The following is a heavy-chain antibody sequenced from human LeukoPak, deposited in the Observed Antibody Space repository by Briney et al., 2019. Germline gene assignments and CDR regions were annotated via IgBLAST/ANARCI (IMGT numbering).Heavy chain of an antibody. J-gene: IGHJ6*02. Sequence: GGSLRLSCAASGFTFSTYAIHWVRQAPGKGLEWVAVTSYDGSNKYYADSVKGRFTIARDNSKNTLYLQMNSLRAEDTAVYYCARDRLGGSYYFYYYGMDVWGQGTTVTVSS. CDR1: GFTFSTYA. CDR3: ARDRLGGSYYFYYYGMDV. D-gene: IGHD1-26*01. V-gene: IGHV3-30*04. CDR2: TSYDGSNK.